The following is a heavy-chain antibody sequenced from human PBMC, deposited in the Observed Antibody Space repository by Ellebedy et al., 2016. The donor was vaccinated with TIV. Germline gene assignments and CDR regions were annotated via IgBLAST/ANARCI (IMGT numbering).Heavy chain of an antibody. CDR2: ISDSGSAI. CDR3: ARERYSTSSIHY. V-gene: IGHV3-11*01. CDR1: GFTFSDHY. J-gene: IGHJ4*02. D-gene: IGHD6-6*01. Sequence: GESLKISXAASGFTFSDHYLNWIRQAPGKGLEWLSYISDSGSAIHYADSVQGRFTVSRDNTKNSLYLQMNSLGVEDTAVYYCARERYSTSSIHYWGQGALVTVSS.